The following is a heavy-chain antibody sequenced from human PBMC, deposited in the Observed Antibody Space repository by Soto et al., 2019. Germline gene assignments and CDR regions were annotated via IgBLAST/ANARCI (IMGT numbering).Heavy chain of an antibody. CDR3: ARANQGLYGDHESTWFDP. D-gene: IGHD4-17*01. J-gene: IGHJ5*02. Sequence: PGGSRRASCEAWGLRIDAYAMHWVRKPTGKCLEWVAGINWDSGKIGYGDSVQGPFPISRDHAKNSLYLKMSRLKPEDTAFYFCARANQGLYGDHESTWFDPCAQGTLVSVSS. V-gene: IGHV3-9*01. CDR1: GLRIDAYA. CDR2: INWDSGKI.